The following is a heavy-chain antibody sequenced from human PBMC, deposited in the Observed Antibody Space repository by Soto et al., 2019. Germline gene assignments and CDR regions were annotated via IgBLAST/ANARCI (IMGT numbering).Heavy chain of an antibody. CDR3: ARDSSSGWDY. CDR1: GFTFNRYW. D-gene: IGHD6-19*01. J-gene: IGHJ4*01. V-gene: IGHV3-7*01. Sequence: ESGGGLVQPGGSLRLSCLASGFTFNRYWMTWVRQAPGKGLEWVANINQDGSGKYYVDSVKGRFTISRDNAKNSVYLQMNSLRAEGTAVYYCARDSSSGWDYWGQGTLATVSS. CDR2: INQDGSGK.